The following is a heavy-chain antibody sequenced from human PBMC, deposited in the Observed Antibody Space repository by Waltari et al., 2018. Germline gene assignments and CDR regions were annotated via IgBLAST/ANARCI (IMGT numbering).Heavy chain of an antibody. J-gene: IGHJ4*02. CDR3: AKDREESYSSSAFDY. CDR2: IRWNSGSI. Sequence: EVQLVESGGGLVQPGRSLRLSCAASGFTFDDYAMHWVRHAPGKGLEWVSGIRWNSGSIGYADSVKGRFTISRDNAKNSLYLQMNSLRAEDMALYYCAKDREESYSSSAFDYWGQGTLVTVSS. D-gene: IGHD6-6*01. V-gene: IGHV3-9*03. CDR1: GFTFDDYA.